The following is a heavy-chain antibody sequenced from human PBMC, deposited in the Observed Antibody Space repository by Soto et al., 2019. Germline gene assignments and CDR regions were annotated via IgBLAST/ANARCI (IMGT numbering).Heavy chain of an antibody. CDR1: GGSISSGGYY. D-gene: IGHD6-13*01. CDR3: ARGSSSWYWFDP. Sequence: SETLSLTCTVSGGSISSGGYYWSWIRQHPGKGLEWIGYIYYSGSTYYNPSLKSRVTISVDTSKNQFSLKLSSVTAADTAVYYCARGSSSWYWFDPWGQGTLGTVSS. J-gene: IGHJ5*02. CDR2: IYYSGST. V-gene: IGHV4-31*03.